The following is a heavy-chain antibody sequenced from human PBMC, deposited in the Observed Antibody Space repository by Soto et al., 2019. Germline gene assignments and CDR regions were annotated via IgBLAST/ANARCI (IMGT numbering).Heavy chain of an antibody. CDR2: VSTSGNV. D-gene: IGHD3-3*01. CDR3: ARDNNDFWSLYPLAFDY. CDR1: GGSLTKYY. J-gene: IGHJ4*02. Sequence: SETLSLTCTASGGSLTKYYWSWIRQPAGKGLEWIGRVSTSGNVVSKASLRSRLTMSVDTSKNQFSLRLTSVTAADTAVYYCARDNNDFWSLYPLAFDYWGQGALVTVSS. V-gene: IGHV4-4*07.